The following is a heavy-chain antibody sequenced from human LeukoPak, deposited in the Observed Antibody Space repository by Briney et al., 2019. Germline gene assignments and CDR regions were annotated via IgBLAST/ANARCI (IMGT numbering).Heavy chain of an antibody. CDR1: GYTFTSYG. D-gene: IGHD2-2*01. CDR2: ISAYNGNT. J-gene: IGHJ5*02. CDR3: ARGGVYCSSTSCYRSWFDP. V-gene: IGHV1-18*01. Sequence: ASVKVSCKASGYTFTSYGISWVRQAPGQGLEWMGWISAYNGNTNYAQKLQGRVTMTKDTSTSTAYMELRSLRSDDTAVYYCARGGVYCSSTSCYRSWFDPWGQGTLVTVSS.